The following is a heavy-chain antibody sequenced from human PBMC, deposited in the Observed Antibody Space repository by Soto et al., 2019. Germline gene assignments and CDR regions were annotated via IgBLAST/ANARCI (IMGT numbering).Heavy chain of an antibody. CDR2: ISSSSSYT. D-gene: IGHD6-19*01. CDR1: GFTFSDYY. V-gene: IGHV3-11*06. CDR3: ERDNLAVAAVSGMDV. Sequence: GSLRLPCAASGFTFSDYYMSWIRQAPGKGLEWVSYISSSSSYTNYADSVKGRFTISRDNAKNSLYLQMNSLRAEDTAVYYCERDNLAVAAVSGMDVWGQGTKVTVYS. J-gene: IGHJ6*02.